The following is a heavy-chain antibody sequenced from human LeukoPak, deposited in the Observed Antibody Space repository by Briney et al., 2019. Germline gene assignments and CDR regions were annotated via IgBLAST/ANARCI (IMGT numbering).Heavy chain of an antibody. Sequence: SQTLSLTFAISGDSVSSNSAAWNWIRQSPSRGLEWLGRTYYKSKWYNDYAVSVKSRITINTDTSKNQLSLQLNSVSPEDTAVYYCARGHDFDYWGQGTLVTVSS. J-gene: IGHJ4*02. D-gene: IGHD3-3*01. CDR3: ARGHDFDY. CDR2: TYYKSKWYN. V-gene: IGHV6-1*01. CDR1: GDSVSSNSAA.